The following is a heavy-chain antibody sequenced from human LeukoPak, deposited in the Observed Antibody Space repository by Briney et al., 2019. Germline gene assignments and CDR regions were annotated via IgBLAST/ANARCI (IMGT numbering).Heavy chain of an antibody. Sequence: SETLSLTCAVYGGSFSGYYWSWIRQPPGKGLEWIGEINQCGSTNYNPSLKSRVTISVDTSKNQFSLKLSSVTAADTAVYYCARGGYDSSGYGPYYYYYMDVWGKGTTVTVSS. CDR1: GGSFSGYY. CDR2: INQCGST. D-gene: IGHD3-22*01. V-gene: IGHV4-34*01. CDR3: ARGGYDSSGYGPYYYYYMDV. J-gene: IGHJ6*03.